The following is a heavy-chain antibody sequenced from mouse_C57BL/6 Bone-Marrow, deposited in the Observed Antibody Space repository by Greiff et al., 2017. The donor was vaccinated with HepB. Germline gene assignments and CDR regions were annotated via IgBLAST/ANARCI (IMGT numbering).Heavy chain of an antibody. CDR1: GYTFTSYS. D-gene: IGHD1-1*01. Sequence: QVQLQQPGAELVMPGASVKLSCKASGYTFTSYSMHWVKQRPGQGLEWIGEIDPSDSYTNYNQKFKGKSTLTVDKSSSTAYMQLSSLTSEDSAVYYCARLNYGSSHWYFDVWGTGTTVTVSS. J-gene: IGHJ1*03. V-gene: IGHV1-69*01. CDR3: ARLNYGSSHWYFDV. CDR2: IDPSDSYT.